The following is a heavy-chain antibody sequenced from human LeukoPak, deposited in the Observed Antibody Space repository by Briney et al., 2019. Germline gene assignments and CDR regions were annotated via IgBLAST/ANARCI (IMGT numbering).Heavy chain of an antibody. V-gene: IGHV3-30-3*01. CDR1: GFTFSSYL. D-gene: IGHD2-8*01. CDR2: ILNDGSNK. Sequence: GGSLRLSCAASGFTFSSYLMSWVRQAPGKGLEWVAVILNDGSNKYYADSVKGRFTISRDNSKNTLYLQMNSLRPEDTALYYCARGEFNGLDYWGQGTLVTVSS. J-gene: IGHJ4*02. CDR3: ARGEFNGLDY.